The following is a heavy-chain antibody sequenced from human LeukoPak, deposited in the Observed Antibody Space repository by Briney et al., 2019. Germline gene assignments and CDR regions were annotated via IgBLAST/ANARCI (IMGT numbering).Heavy chain of an antibody. J-gene: IGHJ4*02. Sequence: GGSLRLSCAASGFTFSSFDMHWARQAPGNGLEWVAAIWSDGRSLYYADSVKGRFTISRDNSKNTLYLQMNSLRAEDTAVYYCVRELPPVVSYYFDYWGQGTLDTVSS. CDR2: IWSDGRSL. CDR3: VRELPPVVSYYFDY. D-gene: IGHD2-15*01. CDR1: GFTFSSFD. V-gene: IGHV3-33*01.